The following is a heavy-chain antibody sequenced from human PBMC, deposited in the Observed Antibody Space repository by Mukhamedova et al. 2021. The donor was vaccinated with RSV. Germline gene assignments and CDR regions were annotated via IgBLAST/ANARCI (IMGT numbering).Heavy chain of an antibody. J-gene: IGHJ4*02. V-gene: IGHV3-11*05. CDR3: ARDSALTIIDY. D-gene: IGHD1-14*01. Sequence: TISRDNAKNSLYLQMNSLRAEDTAVYYCARDSALTIIDYWGQGTLVTVSS.